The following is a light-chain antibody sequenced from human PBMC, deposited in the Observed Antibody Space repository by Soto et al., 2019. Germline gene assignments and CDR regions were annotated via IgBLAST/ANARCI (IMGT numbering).Light chain of an antibody. CDR3: SSYTSSSTLV. CDR2: EVS. Sequence: QSVLTQPAAVSGSPGQSITISCTGTSSDVGGYNYVSWYQQHPGKAPKLMIYEVSNRPSGVSNRFSGSKSGNTASLTISGRQAEDEADYYCSSYTSSSTLVFGNGTKVTVL. J-gene: IGLJ1*01. CDR1: SSDVGGYNY. V-gene: IGLV2-14*01.